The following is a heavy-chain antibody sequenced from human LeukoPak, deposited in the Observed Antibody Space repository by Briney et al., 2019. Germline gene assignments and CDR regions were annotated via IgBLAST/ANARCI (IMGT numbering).Heavy chain of an antibody. V-gene: IGHV4-34*01. CDR3: AIFPAPSIAARQFYYYMDV. Sequence: SETLSLTCAVYGGSFSGYYRSWIRQPPGKGLEWIGEINHSGSTNYNPSLKSRVTISVDTSKNQFSLKLSSVTAADTAVYYCAIFPAPSIAARQFYYYMDVWGKGTTVTVSS. D-gene: IGHD6-6*01. CDR2: INHSGST. CDR1: GGSFSGYY. J-gene: IGHJ6*03.